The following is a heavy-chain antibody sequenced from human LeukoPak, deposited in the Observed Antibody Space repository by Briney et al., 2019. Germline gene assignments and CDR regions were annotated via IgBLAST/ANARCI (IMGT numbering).Heavy chain of an antibody. Sequence: GASVKVSCKASGYTFTGYYMHWVRQAPGQGLEWMGWINPNSGNTGYAQKFQGRVTMTRNTSISTAYMELSSLRSEDTAVYYCARALEMATVDYWGQGTLVTVSS. CDR3: ARALEMATVDY. CDR1: GYTFTGYY. V-gene: IGHV1-8*02. CDR2: INPNSGNT. J-gene: IGHJ4*02. D-gene: IGHD5-24*01.